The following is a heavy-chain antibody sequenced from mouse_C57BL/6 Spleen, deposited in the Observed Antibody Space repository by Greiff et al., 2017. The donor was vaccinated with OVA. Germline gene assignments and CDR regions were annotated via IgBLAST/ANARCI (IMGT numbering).Heavy chain of an antibody. CDR3: TPNYYGSSYPGFDY. Sequence: VQLQQSGAELVRPGASVKLSCTASGFNIKDDYMHWVKQRPEQGLEWIGWIDPANGDTEYASKFQGKATITADTSSNTAYLQLSSLTSEDTAVYYCTPNYYGSSYPGFDYWGQGTTLTVSS. CDR2: IDPANGDT. J-gene: IGHJ2*01. D-gene: IGHD1-1*01. CDR1: GFNIKDDY. V-gene: IGHV14-4*01.